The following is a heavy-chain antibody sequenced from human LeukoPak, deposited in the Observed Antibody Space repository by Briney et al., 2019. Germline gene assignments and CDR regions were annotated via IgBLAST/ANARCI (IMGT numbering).Heavy chain of an antibody. Sequence: GRSLRLSCAASGFTFSSYVMPWVRQAPGKGLESMAVIWYYGSNKYYADSVKGRFTISRDNSKNTLYLQMNSLRAEDTAVYYCARDRPEMATIGIFDYWGQGTLVTVSS. J-gene: IGHJ4*02. CDR2: IWYYGSNK. CDR3: ARDRPEMATIGIFDY. CDR1: GFTFSSYV. D-gene: IGHD5-24*01. V-gene: IGHV3-33*01.